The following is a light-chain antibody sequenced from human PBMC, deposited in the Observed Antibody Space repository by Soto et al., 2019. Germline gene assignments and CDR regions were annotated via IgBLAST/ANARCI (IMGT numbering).Light chain of an antibody. CDR2: AAS. CDR3: LQHNTYPRT. J-gene: IGKJ1*01. CDR1: QGIRND. V-gene: IGKV1-17*01. Sequence: DSQMTQSPSSLSSSLVDMVTITCRASQGIRNDLGWYQQRPGKAPKRLIYAASTLQPGVPSRFSGSGSGTDFTLTISSLQPEDFATYYCLQHNTYPRTFGQGTKVDI.